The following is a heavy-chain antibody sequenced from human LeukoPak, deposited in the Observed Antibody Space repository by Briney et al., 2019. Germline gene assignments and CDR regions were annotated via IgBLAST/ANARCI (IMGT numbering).Heavy chain of an antibody. CDR1: GFTFSNYV. Sequence: PGGSLRLSCAASGFTFSNYVMHWVRQAPGKGLEWVAFTRSDGTDKYYAETVRGRFTISRDNSENTLYLQMNSLRAEDTAVYYCAKEEDGPRGRYGSGTYGYFQHWGQGTLVTVSS. V-gene: IGHV3-30*02. CDR2: TRSDGTDK. D-gene: IGHD3-10*01. J-gene: IGHJ1*01. CDR3: AKEEDGPRGRYGSGTYGYFQH.